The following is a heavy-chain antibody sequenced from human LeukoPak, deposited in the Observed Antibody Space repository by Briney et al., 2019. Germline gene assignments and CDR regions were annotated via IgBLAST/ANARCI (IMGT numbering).Heavy chain of an antibody. CDR3: ARDQERGYSYGYLDY. D-gene: IGHD5-18*01. V-gene: IGHV1-18*04. Sequence: GSSEKVSCQPSGYSFNSYGIRWVRQAPGPGIEWMGWISAYNDNTNYAQKLQGRVTMTTDTSTSTAYMELRSLRSDDTAVYYCARDQERGYSYGYLDYWGQGTLVTVSS. CDR2: ISAYNDNT. J-gene: IGHJ4*02. CDR1: GYSFNSYG.